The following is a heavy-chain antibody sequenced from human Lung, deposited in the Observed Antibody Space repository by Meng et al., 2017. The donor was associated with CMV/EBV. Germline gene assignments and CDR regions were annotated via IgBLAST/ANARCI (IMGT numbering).Heavy chain of an antibody. V-gene: IGHV3-15*01. CDR1: GFTFSNAW. Sequence: GGXLRLXCEASGFTFSNAWMSWVRQAPGKGLEWVGRIKSKTDGGTTDYAAPVKGRFTISRDDSKNTLYLQMNSLKTEDTAVYYCATGSYSSDDAFDIWGQGTXVTVSS. D-gene: IGHD6-25*01. CDR2: IKSKTDGGTT. CDR3: ATGSYSSDDAFDI. J-gene: IGHJ3*02.